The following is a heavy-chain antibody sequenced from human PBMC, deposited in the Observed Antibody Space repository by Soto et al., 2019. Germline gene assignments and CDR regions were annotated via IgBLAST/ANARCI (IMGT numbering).Heavy chain of an antibody. CDR3: AKGRCSTSCYNYYYGMDV. Sequence: QVQLVESGGGVVQPGRSLRLSCAASGFTFSSYGMHWVRQAPGKGLEWVAVISYDGSNKYYADSVKGRFTISRDNSKNTLYLQMNSLRAEDTAVYYCAKGRCSTSCYNYYYGMDVWGQGTTVTVSS. CDR2: ISYDGSNK. J-gene: IGHJ6*02. D-gene: IGHD2-2*02. CDR1: GFTFSSYG. V-gene: IGHV3-30*18.